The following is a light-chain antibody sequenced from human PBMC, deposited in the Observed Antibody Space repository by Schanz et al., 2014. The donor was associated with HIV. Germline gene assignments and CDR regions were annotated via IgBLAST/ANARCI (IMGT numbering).Light chain of an antibody. CDR3: QVLSSYPFT. J-gene: IGKJ4*01. CDR2: ATS. V-gene: IGKV3-20*01. CDR1: QSVSSSY. Sequence: EIVLTQSPGTLSLSPGERATLSCRASQSVSSSYLAWYQQKPGQPPRLVIYATSTRAAGIPDRFSGTGSGTDFTLTISSLQPDDFATYYCQVLSSYPFTFGGGTKVEIK.